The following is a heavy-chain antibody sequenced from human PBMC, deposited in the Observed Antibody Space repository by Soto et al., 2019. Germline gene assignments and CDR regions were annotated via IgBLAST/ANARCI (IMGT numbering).Heavy chain of an antibody. CDR1: GFTFSSYG. CDR2: ISYDGSNK. D-gene: IGHD3-10*01. J-gene: IGHJ6*02. Sequence: QVQLVESRGGVVQPGRSLRLSCAASGFTFSSYGMHWVRQAPGKGLEWVAVISYDGSNKYYADSVKGRFTISRDNSKNTLYLQMNSLRAEDTAVYYCAKDLGFEEYYYYGMDVWGQGTTVTVSS. V-gene: IGHV3-30*18. CDR3: AKDLGFEEYYYYGMDV.